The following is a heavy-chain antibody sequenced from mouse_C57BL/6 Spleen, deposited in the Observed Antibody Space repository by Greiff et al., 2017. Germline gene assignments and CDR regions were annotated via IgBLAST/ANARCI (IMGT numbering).Heavy chain of an antibody. D-gene: IGHD1-1*01. J-gene: IGHJ2*01. CDR2: INPNNGGT. CDR1: GYTFTDYN. CDR3: ARLYGRDYFDY. Sequence: EVKLVESGPELVKPGASVKIPCKASGYTFTDYNMDWVKQSHGKSLEWIGDINPNNGGTIYNQKFKGKATLTVDKSSSTAYMELRSLTSEDTAVYYCARLYGRDYFDYWGQGTTLTVSS. V-gene: IGHV1-18*01.